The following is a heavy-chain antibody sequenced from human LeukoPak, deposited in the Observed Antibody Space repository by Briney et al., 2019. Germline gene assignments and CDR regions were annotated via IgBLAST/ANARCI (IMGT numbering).Heavy chain of an antibody. Sequence: RPSETLSLTCTVSGGSISSYYWSWIRQPPGKGLEWIGYIYYSGSTNYNPSLKSRVTISVDTSKNQFSLKLSSVTAADTAVYYCARDGVGATKRGAFDYWGQGTLVTVSS. D-gene: IGHD1-26*01. J-gene: IGHJ4*02. CDR1: GGSISSYY. V-gene: IGHV4-59*01. CDR3: ARDGVGATKRGAFDY. CDR2: IYYSGST.